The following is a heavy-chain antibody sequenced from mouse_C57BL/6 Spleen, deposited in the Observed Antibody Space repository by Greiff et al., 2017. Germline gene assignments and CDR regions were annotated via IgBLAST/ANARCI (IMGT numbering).Heavy chain of an antibody. V-gene: IGHV1-54*01. CDR2: INPGSGGT. CDR3: ARVYDYCYYDMDD. J-gene: IGHJ4*01. Sequence: QVHLKQSGPELVKPGTSVKVSCKASGYAFTSYLMKWVKQRPGQGLEWIGVINPGSGGTNYNEKFKGKATLTADKSSSTSYMQLSSLTSEDSAVYFCARVYDYCYYDMDDWGQGTSVTVSS. CDR1: GYAFTSYL. D-gene: IGHD2-4*01.